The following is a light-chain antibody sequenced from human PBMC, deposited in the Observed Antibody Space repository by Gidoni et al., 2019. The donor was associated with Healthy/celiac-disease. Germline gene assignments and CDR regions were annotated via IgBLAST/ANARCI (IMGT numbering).Light chain of an antibody. Sequence: EIVMTQSPAPLSVSPGERAPLSCRASQSVSSNLAWYQQKPGQAPRLLIYGASTRATGIPARFGGSGSGTDFTLTISGLQSENFAVYSCQRYNICCPFGQGTKVEIK. CDR1: QSVSSN. J-gene: IGKJ1*01. V-gene: IGKV3-15*01. CDR2: GAS. CDR3: QRYNICCP.